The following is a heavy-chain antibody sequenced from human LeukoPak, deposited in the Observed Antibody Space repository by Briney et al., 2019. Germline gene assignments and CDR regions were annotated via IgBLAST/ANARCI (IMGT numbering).Heavy chain of an antibody. Sequence: ASVKVSCKASGYTFTGYYMHWVRQAPGQGLEWMGWINPNSGGTNYAQKFQGRVTMTRDTSISTAYMELSRLRSDDTAVYYCARDLGRDGSNFRTDAFDIWGQGTMVTVYS. CDR2: INPNSGGT. D-gene: IGHD5-24*01. CDR1: GYTFTGYY. V-gene: IGHV1-2*02. CDR3: ARDLGRDGSNFRTDAFDI. J-gene: IGHJ3*02.